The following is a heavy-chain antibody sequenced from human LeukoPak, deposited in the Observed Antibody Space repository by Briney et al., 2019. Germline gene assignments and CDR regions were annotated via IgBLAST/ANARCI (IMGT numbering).Heavy chain of an antibody. V-gene: IGHV3-33*01. CDR1: GFSFSTYG. J-gene: IGHJ4*02. Sequence: GGSLRLSCAVSGFSFSTYGMHWVRQAPGKGLEWVALIWNAGTNTYYADSVKGRFTISRDNSKNTLYLQMNSLRAEDTAVYYCAGDTPPGGDYYFDYWGQGTLVIVSS. CDR3: AGDTPPGGDYYFDY. CDR2: IWNAGTNT. D-gene: IGHD3-16*01.